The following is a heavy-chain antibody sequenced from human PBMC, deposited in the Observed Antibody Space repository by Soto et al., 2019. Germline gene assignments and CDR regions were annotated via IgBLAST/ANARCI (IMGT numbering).Heavy chain of an antibody. CDR1: GYTFTRYY. D-gene: IGHD3-10*01. Sequence: GASVKVSCKASGYTFTRYYMHWVRQAPGQGLEWMGIINPSGGSTSYAQKFQGRVTMTRDTSTSTVYMELSSLRSEDTAVYYCARDRTVPRGVIMRSALGYWGQGTLVTVSS. CDR2: INPSGGST. CDR3: ARDRTVPRGVIMRSALGY. J-gene: IGHJ4*02. V-gene: IGHV1-46*01.